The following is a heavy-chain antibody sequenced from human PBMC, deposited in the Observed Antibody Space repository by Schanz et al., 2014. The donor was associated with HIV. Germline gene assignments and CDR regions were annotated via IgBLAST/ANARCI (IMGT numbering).Heavy chain of an antibody. V-gene: IGHV3-23*01. CDR2: ISGNDGST. CDR1: GFRLSNYA. CDR3: AQEEVPNDC. J-gene: IGHJ4*02. Sequence: EVQLLESGGGLAQPGGSLRLACATSGFRLSNYAMSWVRQAPGKGLEWVSTISGNDGSTYYTDAVKGRLTISRDDSKNTLYLQMNSLRAEDTAVYFCAQEEVPNDCWGQGTLVTVSS. D-gene: IGHD3-10*01.